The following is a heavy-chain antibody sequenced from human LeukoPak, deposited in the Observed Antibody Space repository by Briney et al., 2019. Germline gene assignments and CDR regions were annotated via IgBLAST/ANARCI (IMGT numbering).Heavy chain of an antibody. Sequence: GGSLRLSCAASGFTFSSYSMNWVRQAPGKGLEWVSSISSSSSYIYYADSVKGRFTISRDNAKNSLYLQMNSLRAEDTAVYYCAREIMASYSGSYYFDYWGQGTLVTVSS. J-gene: IGHJ4*02. D-gene: IGHD1-26*01. CDR2: ISSSSSYI. CDR3: AREIMASYSGSYYFDY. V-gene: IGHV3-21*01. CDR1: GFTFSSYS.